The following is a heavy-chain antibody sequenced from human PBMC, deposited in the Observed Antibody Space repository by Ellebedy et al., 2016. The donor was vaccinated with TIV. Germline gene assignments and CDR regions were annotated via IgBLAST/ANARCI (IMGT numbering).Heavy chain of an antibody. CDR3: AKAKEAVTKYYYYGMDV. V-gene: IGHV1-69*13. CDR2: IIPIFGTA. J-gene: IGHJ6*02. CDR1: GGTFSSYA. D-gene: IGHD4-17*01. Sequence: SVKVSXXASGGTFSSYAISWVRQAPGQGLEWMGGIIPIFGTANYAQKFQGRVTITADESTSTAYMELNSLRSEDTAVYYCAKAKEAVTKYYYYGMDVWGQGTTVTVSS.